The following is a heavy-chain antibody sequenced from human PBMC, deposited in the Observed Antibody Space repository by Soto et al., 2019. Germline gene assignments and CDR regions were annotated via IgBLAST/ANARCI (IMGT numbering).Heavy chain of an antibody. J-gene: IGHJ3*02. CDR2: IYYSGST. Sequence: QVQLQESGPGLVKPSQTLSLTCTVSGGSISSGGYYWSWIRQHPGKGLEWIGYIYYSGSTYYNPSLKSRVTISVDTSKNQFSLKLSSVTAADTAVYYCARGDARYYDILTGYSTPDAFDSWGQGTMVTVSS. CDR3: ARGDARYYDILTGYSTPDAFDS. D-gene: IGHD3-9*01. CDR1: GGSISSGGYY. V-gene: IGHV4-31*03.